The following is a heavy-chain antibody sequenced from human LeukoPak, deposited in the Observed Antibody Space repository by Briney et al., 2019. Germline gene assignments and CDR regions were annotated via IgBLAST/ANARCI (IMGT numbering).Heavy chain of an antibody. CDR2: IYYSGST. CDR3: ARKNDAWAFDI. Sequence: PSDTLSLTGTVSGGSISSVGYYWSLIRQHPGKGLEWIGYIYYSGSTYYNPSLKSRVTISVDRSKNQFSLKLSSVIAADTAVYYCARKNDAWAFDIWGQGTMVTVSS. V-gene: IGHV4-31*03. D-gene: IGHD2/OR15-2a*01. J-gene: IGHJ3*02. CDR1: GGSISSVGYY.